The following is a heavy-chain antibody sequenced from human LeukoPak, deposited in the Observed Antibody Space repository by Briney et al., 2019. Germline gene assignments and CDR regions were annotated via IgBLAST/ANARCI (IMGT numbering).Heavy chain of an antibody. V-gene: IGHV1-24*01. D-gene: IGHD3-3*01. J-gene: IGHJ6*02. CDR2: FDPEDGET. CDR3: ATDVLRFLNHVDNGMDV. Sequence: ASVKVSCKVSGYTLTELSMHWVRQAPGKGLERMGGFDPEDGETIYAQKFQGRVTMTEDTSTDTAYMELSSLRSEDTAVYYCATDVLRFLNHVDNGMDVWGQGTTVTVSS. CDR1: GYTLTELS.